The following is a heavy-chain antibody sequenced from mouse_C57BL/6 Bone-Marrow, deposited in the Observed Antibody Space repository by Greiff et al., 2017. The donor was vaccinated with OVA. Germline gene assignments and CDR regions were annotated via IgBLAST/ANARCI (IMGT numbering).Heavy chain of an antibody. D-gene: IGHD2-10*01. V-gene: IGHV2-9*01. J-gene: IGHJ3*01. CDR3: AKRGTYSSFAY. CDR1: GFSLTSYG. CDR2: ICGGGST. Sequence: VKLMESGPGLVAPSQSLSITCTVSGFSLTSYGVDWVRQPPGKGLEWLGVICGGGSTTYYSAPMSRLSISKDNSKSKVFLKMNSLRTDDTAMYYCAKRGTYSSFAYWGQGTLVTVSA.